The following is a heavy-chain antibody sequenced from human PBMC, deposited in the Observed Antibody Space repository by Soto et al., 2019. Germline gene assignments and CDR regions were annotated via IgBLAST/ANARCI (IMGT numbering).Heavy chain of an antibody. CDR2: IWYDGSNK. V-gene: IGHV3-33*01. J-gene: IGHJ3*02. CDR1: GFTFSSYG. Sequence: HPGGSLRLSCAASGFTFSSYGMHWVRQAPGKGLEWVAVIWYDGSNKYYADSVKGRFTISRDNSKNTLYLQMNSLRAEDTAVYYCARDEGGSWLTFAFDIWGQGTMVTVS. D-gene: IGHD6-13*01. CDR3: ARDEGGSWLTFAFDI.